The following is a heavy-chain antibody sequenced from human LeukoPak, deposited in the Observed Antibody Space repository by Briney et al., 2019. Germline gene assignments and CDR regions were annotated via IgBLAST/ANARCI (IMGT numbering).Heavy chain of an antibody. CDR2: INPDSGGT. V-gene: IGHV1-2*06. J-gene: IGHJ5*02. CDR1: GYIFTAYY. D-gene: IGHD3-3*01. Sequence: ASVKVSCKTSGYIFTAYYLHWVRQAPGQGLEWMGRINPDSGGTISAQNFQGRLTMTRDTSITTAYMELSSLRSDDTAVYYCARDTYEFDPWGQGTLVTVSS. CDR3: ARDTYEFDP.